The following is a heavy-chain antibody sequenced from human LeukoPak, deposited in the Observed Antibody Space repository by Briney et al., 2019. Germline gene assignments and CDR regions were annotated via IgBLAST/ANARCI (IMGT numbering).Heavy chain of an antibody. J-gene: IGHJ6*02. V-gene: IGHV1-3*01. CDR1: GYTFTSYA. Sequence: ASVKVSCKASGYTFTSYAMHWVRQAPGQRLEWMGWINAGNGNTKYSQKFQGRVTITRDTSASTAYMELSSLRSEDTAVYYCARWGATYYYYYGMDVRGQGTTVTVSS. CDR3: ARWGATYYYYYGMDV. D-gene: IGHD1-26*01. CDR2: INAGNGNT.